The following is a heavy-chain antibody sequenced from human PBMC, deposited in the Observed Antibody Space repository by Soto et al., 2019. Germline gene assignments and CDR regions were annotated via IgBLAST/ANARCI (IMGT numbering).Heavy chain of an antibody. CDR2: IYYSGST. V-gene: IGHV4-39*01. CDR3: ARVPRYSYGLWYFDY. D-gene: IGHD5-18*01. J-gene: IGHJ4*02. Sequence: PSETLSLTCTVSGGSISSSSYYWCWIRQPPGKGLEWIGNIYYSGSTFYNPSLKSRVTISVDTSKNQFSLKLSSVTAADTAVYYCARVPRYSYGLWYFDYWGQGTLVTVSS. CDR1: GGSISSSSYY.